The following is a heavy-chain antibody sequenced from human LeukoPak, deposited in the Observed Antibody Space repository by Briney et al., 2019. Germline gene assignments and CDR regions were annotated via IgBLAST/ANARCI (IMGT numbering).Heavy chain of an antibody. V-gene: IGHV3-53*01. CDR2: IYSGGST. Sequence: PGGSLRLSCAASGFTVNSNYMSWVRQAPGKGLEWVSVIYSGGSTYYADSVKGRFTISRDNSKNTLYLQMNSLRAEDTAVYYCARDSGWYNMDVWGKGTTVTVSS. J-gene: IGHJ6*03. CDR3: ARDSGWYNMDV. CDR1: GFTVNSNY. D-gene: IGHD6-19*01.